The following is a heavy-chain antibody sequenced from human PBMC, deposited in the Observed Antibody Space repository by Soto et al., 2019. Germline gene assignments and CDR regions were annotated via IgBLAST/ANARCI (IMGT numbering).Heavy chain of an antibody. V-gene: IGHV1-69*13. D-gene: IGHD2-15*01. CDR1: EGTFSSYA. CDR2: IIPLYGTT. CDR3: ARDLGGCSAGSCRYNWFDP. Sequence: GASVKVSCKASEGTFSSYAISWVRQAPGQGLEWMGGIIPLYGTTNYAQKFQDRVTITADESTSTAYMELSSLRSQDTAVYYCARDLGGCSAGSCRYNWFDPWGQGTLVTVS. J-gene: IGHJ5*02.